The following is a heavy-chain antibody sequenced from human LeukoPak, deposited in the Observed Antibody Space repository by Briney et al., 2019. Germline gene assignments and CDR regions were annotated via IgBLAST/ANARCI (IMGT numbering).Heavy chain of an antibody. CDR3: ARGYYGSGSYMGYFDY. V-gene: IGHV6-1*01. CDR2: TYYRSKWYN. J-gene: IGHJ4*02. D-gene: IGHD3-10*01. CDR1: GDSVSSNTAT. Sequence: QTLSLTCAISGDSVSSNTATWNWIRQSPSRGLEWLGRTYYRSKWYNDYAVSVKSRITINPDTSKNQFSLQLNSVTPEDTAVYYCARGYYGSGSYMGYFDYWGQGTLVTVSS.